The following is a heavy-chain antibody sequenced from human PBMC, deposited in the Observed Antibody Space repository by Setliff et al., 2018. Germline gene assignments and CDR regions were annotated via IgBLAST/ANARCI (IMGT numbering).Heavy chain of an antibody. V-gene: IGHV3-48*01. Sequence: GGSLRLSCAASGFTFSSYWMSWVRQAPGKGLEWVSYIISNSLTIHYADSVRGRFTISRDNARNSLYLQMNSLGAEDTAVYYCARSPANGGHDAFDIWGRGTMVTVSS. CDR3: ARSPANGGHDAFDI. D-gene: IGHD6-25*01. CDR2: IISNSLTI. CDR1: GFTFSSYW. J-gene: IGHJ3*02.